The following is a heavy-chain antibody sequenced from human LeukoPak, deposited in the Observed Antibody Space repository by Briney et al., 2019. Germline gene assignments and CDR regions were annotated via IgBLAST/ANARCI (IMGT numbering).Heavy chain of an antibody. J-gene: IGHJ6*03. CDR3: ARVSQQLVSEYYYYYYMDV. CDR1: GFTFSSYW. CDR2: IKQDGSEK. V-gene: IGHV3-7*01. Sequence: PGGSLRLSCAASGFTFSSYWMSWVRQAPGKGLEWVANIKQDGSEKYYVDSVKGRFTISRDNAKNSLYLQMNSLRAEDTAVYYCARVSQQLVSEYYYYYYMDVWGKGTTVTVSS. D-gene: IGHD6-6*01.